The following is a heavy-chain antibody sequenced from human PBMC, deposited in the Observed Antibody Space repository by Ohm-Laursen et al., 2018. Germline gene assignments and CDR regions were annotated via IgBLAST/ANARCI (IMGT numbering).Heavy chain of an antibody. CDR1: RDTFSSYA. CDR3: VRGCLGGSCYTFDY. J-gene: IGHJ4*02. V-gene: IGHV1-69*05. D-gene: IGHD2-15*01. Sequence: SSVKVSCKASRDTFSSYAISWVRQAPGQGLEYLGGIIPIFGTPDYAQSFQGRVTITTDDSTSTAYMELSSLRSEDTAIYYCVRGCLGGSCYTFDYWGQGTLLTVSS. CDR2: IIPIFGTP.